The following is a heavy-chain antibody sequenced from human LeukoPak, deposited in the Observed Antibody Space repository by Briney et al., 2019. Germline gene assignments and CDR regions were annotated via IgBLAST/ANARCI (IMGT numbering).Heavy chain of an antibody. J-gene: IGHJ4*02. Sequence: GGSLRLSCAASGFTFSSYSMNWVRQAPGKGLEWVSSISSSSSYIYYADSVKGRFTISRDNAKNSLYLQMNSLRAEDTTVYYCARGGGYCGGDCYGIDYWGQGTLVTVSS. D-gene: IGHD2-21*01. V-gene: IGHV3-21*01. CDR2: ISSSSSYI. CDR3: ARGGGYCGGDCYGIDY. CDR1: GFTFSSYS.